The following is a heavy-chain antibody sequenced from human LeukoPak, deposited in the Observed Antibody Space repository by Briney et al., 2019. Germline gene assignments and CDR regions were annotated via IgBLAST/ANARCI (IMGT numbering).Heavy chain of an antibody. V-gene: IGHV1-2*02. CDR1: GYTFTGYY. CDR3: AREGTATGPGSDDAFDI. CDR2: MNPNSGGT. Sequence: ASVKVSCKASGYTFTGYYMHWVRQAPGQGLEWMGWMNPNSGGTNYAQKFQGRVTMTRDTSISTAYMELSRLRSDDTAVYYCAREGTATGPGSDDAFDIWGQGTMVTVSS. J-gene: IGHJ3*02. D-gene: IGHD5-24*01.